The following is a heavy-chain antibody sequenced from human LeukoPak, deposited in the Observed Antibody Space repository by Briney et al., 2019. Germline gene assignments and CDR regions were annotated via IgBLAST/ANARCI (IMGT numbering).Heavy chain of an antibody. CDR3: GRRYGRWHPLDF. Sequence: SETLSLTCGVSNYLINSGYYRAWIRQPPREGLEWIATVCHSGNTYYNPSLKSRVTIEVDTSKSLFSLNLIFGAAADMGVYYWGRRYGRWHPLDFWGQGTMVTVSS. V-gene: IGHV4-38-2*01. CDR1: NYLINSGYY. CDR2: VCHSGNT. J-gene: IGHJ3*01. D-gene: IGHD1-26*01.